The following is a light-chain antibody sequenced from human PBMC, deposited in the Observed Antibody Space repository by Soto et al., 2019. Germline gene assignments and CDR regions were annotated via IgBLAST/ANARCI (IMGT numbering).Light chain of an antibody. J-gene: IGKJ5*01. V-gene: IGKV1D-12*01. Sequence: DIQMTQSPSSMSASVGDTVTITCRASQDISRWLAWYQLKPGQAPKFLIYAASNLQNGDPSRFSGSGSGTDFTLTISNLQPEDFATYYCQQVNNFPVTFGQGTRLENK. CDR3: QQVNNFPVT. CDR1: QDISRW. CDR2: AAS.